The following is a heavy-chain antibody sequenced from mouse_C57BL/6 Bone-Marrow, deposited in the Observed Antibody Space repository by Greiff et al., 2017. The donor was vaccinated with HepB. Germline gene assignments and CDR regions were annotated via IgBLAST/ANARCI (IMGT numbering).Heavy chain of an antibody. CDR3: VRLGRGFDY. CDR2: IRSKSNNYAT. J-gene: IGHJ2*01. D-gene: IGHD4-1*01. Sequence: GGGMVQPKGSLKLSCAASGFSFNTYAMNWVRQAPGKGLEWVARIRSKSNNYATYYADSVKDRFTISRDDSESMLYLQMNNLKTEDTAMYYCVRLGRGFDYWGQGTTLTVSS. CDR1: GFSFNTYA. V-gene: IGHV10-1*01.